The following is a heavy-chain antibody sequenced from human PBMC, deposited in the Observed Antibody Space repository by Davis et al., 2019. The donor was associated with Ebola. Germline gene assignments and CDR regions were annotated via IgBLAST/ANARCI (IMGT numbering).Heavy chain of an antibody. CDR2: ISSSSNYI. J-gene: IGHJ6*04. CDR1: GFTFSSNS. V-gene: IGHV3-21*01. D-gene: IGHD3-10*01. Sequence: GESLKISCAASGFTFSSNSMNWVRQAPGKGLEWVSFISSSSNYIYYADSVKGRFTVSRDNAKTSLYLQMDNLRAEDTAVYYCARVGQVRFGLDVWGKGTAVTVSS. CDR3: ARVGQVRFGLDV.